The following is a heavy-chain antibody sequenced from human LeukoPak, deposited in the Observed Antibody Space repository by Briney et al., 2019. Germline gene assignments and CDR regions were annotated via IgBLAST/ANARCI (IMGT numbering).Heavy chain of an antibody. J-gene: IGHJ3*02. V-gene: IGHV1-69*01. Sequence: AVKVSCKPSGGTFNSYAISWVRQAPRQGREWMGGIIPIFGTANYAQKFQGRVTITADESTSTAYMELSSLRSEDTAVYSCARRGDILNGSDAFDIWGQGTMVTVSS. CDR3: ARRGDILNGSDAFDI. CDR2: IIPIFGTA. CDR1: GGTFNSYA. D-gene: IGHD3-9*01.